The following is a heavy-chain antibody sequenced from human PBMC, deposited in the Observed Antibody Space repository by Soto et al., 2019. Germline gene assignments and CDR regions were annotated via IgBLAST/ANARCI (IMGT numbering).Heavy chain of an antibody. CDR1: RYTFTRYD. V-gene: IGHV1-2*02. Sequence: ASVKVSCKASRYTFTRYDMRWVRHAPGQGLEWMGWISPNSGGTNYAQKFQGRVTLTRDKSISTAYMELSRLRSADTAVYYCARCGGTTTGRCYYGMEVWGQRPTVPV. CDR3: ARCGGTTTGRCYYGMEV. J-gene: IGHJ6*02. D-gene: IGHD2-8*02. CDR2: ISPNSGGT.